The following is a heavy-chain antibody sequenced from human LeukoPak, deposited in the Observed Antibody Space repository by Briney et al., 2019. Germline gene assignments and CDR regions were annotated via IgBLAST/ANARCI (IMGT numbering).Heavy chain of an antibody. CDR2: ISGSGGST. D-gene: IGHD3-9*01. V-gene: IGHV3-23*01. CDR3: ARVSDILTGYSGMDV. J-gene: IGHJ6*02. CDR1: GFTFSSYA. Sequence: GGSLRLSCAASGFTFSSYAISWVRQAPGKGLEWVSAISGSGGSTYYADSVKGRFTISRDNSKNTLYLQMNSLRAEDTAVYYCARVSDILTGYSGMDVWGQGTTVTVSS.